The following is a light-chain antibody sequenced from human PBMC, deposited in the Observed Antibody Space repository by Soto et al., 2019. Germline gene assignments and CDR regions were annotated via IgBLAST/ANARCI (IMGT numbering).Light chain of an antibody. J-gene: IGKJ5*01. V-gene: IGKV1-39*01. CDR2: AAS. Sequence: EIQMTQSPSTLPAAVGDRVNITCRASQSISSYLNWYQQKPGKAPNLLIDAASSLQGGVPSRFTGSGTGTDFTLTISSVQPEDYATYFCQQSYNSHITFGQGTRLEIK. CDR1: QSISSY. CDR3: QQSYNSHIT.